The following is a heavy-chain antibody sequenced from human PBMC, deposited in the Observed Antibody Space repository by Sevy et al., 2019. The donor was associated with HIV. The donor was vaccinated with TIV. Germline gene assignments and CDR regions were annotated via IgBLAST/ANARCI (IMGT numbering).Heavy chain of an antibody. Sequence: GGSLRLSCAASGFTFSDYYMSWIRQAPGKGLEWVSYISSSGSTLYYADSVKGRFTISRDNAKNSLYLQMNSLRAEDTAVYYCARDLYYGSGSNAFDIWGQGTMVTVSS. CDR3: ARDLYYGSGSNAFDI. CDR2: ISSSGSTL. CDR1: GFTFSDYY. D-gene: IGHD3-10*01. J-gene: IGHJ3*02. V-gene: IGHV3-11*01.